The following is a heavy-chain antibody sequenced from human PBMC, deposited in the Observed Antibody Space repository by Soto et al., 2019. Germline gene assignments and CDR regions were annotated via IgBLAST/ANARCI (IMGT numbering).Heavy chain of an antibody. Sequence: SETLSLTCTVSGGSVSSYYWSWIRQSPGKGLEWIGYVYYSGSTKYRPSLKSRVTISVDTSKNQFSLKLNSATAADTAVYYCASSSSWRFGYWGQGALVTVAS. CDR1: GGSVSSYY. CDR3: ASSSSWRFGY. D-gene: IGHD6-13*01. V-gene: IGHV4-59*08. CDR2: VYYSGST. J-gene: IGHJ4*02.